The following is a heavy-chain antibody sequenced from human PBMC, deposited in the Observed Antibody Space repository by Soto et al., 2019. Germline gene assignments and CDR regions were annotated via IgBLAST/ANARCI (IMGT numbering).Heavy chain of an antibody. V-gene: IGHV3-43*01. Sequence: GGSLRLSCAASGFTFDDYTMHWVRQAPGKGLEWVSLISWDGGSTYYADSVKGRFTISRDNSKNSLYLQMNSLRTEDTALYYCAKGASDKLLLWFGEFLDYWGQGTLVTVSS. CDR1: GFTFDDYT. D-gene: IGHD3-10*01. J-gene: IGHJ4*02. CDR2: ISWDGGST. CDR3: AKGASDKLLLWFGEFLDY.